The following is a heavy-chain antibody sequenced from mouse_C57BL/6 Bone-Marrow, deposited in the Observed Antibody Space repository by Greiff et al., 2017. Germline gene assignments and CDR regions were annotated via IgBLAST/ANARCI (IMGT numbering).Heavy chain of an antibody. CDR3: ARHEEERCGNYRYFDV. J-gene: IGHJ1*03. Sequence: QVQLQQSGAELVKPGASVKLSCKASGYTFTEYTIHWVKQRPGQGLEWIGGIYPGSGSTTYNEKFKDKATLTADKSSSTVYMELSSLTSEDSAIYFCARHEEERCGNYRYFDVWGTGTTVTVSS. CDR2: IYPGSGST. V-gene: IGHV1-62-2*01. D-gene: IGHD1-1*02. CDR1: GYTFTEYT.